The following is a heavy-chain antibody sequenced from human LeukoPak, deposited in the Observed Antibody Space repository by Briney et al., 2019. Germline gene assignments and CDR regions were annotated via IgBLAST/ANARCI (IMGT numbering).Heavy chain of an antibody. Sequence: SETLSLTCTVSGDFITAYYWGWIRQPPGKGLEWIGNIFYSGSTYYSPSFKSRVTISLDTSRNQFSLKVNSVTAADTAVYYCAKSNGYGLVDIWGQGTMVTVSS. CDR2: IFYSGST. CDR1: GDFITAYY. D-gene: IGHD3-10*01. CDR3: AKSNGYGLVDI. J-gene: IGHJ3*02. V-gene: IGHV4-39*07.